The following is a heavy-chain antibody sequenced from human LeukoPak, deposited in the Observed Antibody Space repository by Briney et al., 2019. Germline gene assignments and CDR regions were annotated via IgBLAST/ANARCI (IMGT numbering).Heavy chain of an antibody. J-gene: IGHJ4*02. Sequence: GGSLRLSCAASGFTFSSYEMNCVRQAPGKGLEWVSYITTSGATTYYADSVKGRFTISRDNAKNSLYLQLNSLRAEDTAVYYCTRGFGDYAYWGQGTLVTVSS. D-gene: IGHD3-16*01. V-gene: IGHV3-48*03. CDR2: ITTSGATT. CDR1: GFTFSSYE. CDR3: TRGFGDYAY.